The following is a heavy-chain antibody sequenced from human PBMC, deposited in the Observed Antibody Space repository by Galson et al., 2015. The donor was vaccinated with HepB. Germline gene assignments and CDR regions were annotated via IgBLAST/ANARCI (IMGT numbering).Heavy chain of an antibody. V-gene: IGHV3-30-3*01. D-gene: IGHD3-16*01. J-gene: IGHJ4*02. CDR1: GFTFSSYA. CDR3: ATLMNRWQFAFDH. Sequence: SLRLSCAASGFTFSSYAMAWVRQAAGKGLEWMAFTSHDGDKKYYADSVKGRFTISRDNSKSTLYVEMNNLRPDDTATYFCATLMNRWQFAFDHWGLGALVTVTS. CDR2: TSHDGDKK.